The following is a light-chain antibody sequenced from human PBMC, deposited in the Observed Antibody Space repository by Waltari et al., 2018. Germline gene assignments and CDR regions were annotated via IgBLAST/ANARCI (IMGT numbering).Light chain of an antibody. V-gene: IGLV1-40*01. J-gene: IGLJ1*01. Sequence: QSVLTQPPSVSGAPGQTVTIPCTGSSSNIGVGYDVHWYQQIPGTAPKLLIYGDNNRPSGVPDLFSGSTSGTSASLAITGLHAEDEADYYCQSYGGSLSASRVFGTGTKVTVL. CDR3: QSYGGSLSASRV. CDR2: GDN. CDR1: SSNIGVGYD.